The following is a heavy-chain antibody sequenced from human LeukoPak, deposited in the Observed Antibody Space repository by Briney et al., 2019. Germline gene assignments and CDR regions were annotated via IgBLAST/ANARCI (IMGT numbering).Heavy chain of an antibody. V-gene: IGHV4-34*01. CDR2: INHRGST. J-gene: IGHJ4*02. CDR1: GGSFSGYY. CDR3: ARGGRCGGDCYPFDY. Sequence: SETLSLTCAVYGGSFSGYYWSWIRQPPGKGLEWIGEINHRGSTNYNPSLKSRVTISVDTSKNQFSLKLSSVTAADTAVYYCARGGRCGGDCYPFDYWGQGTLVTVSS. D-gene: IGHD2-21*02.